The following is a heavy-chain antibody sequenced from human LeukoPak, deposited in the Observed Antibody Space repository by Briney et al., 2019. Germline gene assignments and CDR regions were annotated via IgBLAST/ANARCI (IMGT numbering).Heavy chain of an antibody. V-gene: IGHV4-39*07. CDR3: TRDGPRSSGYPDT. J-gene: IGHJ5*02. Sequence: SETLSLTCSVSGGSMSSTSYYWGWIRQSPGRGLEWIGSMFDSRNVFYNPSLKSQVTISVETSKNQFSLKLTSVSAADTAVYYCTRDGPRSSGYPDTWGQGTLVTVSS. CDR1: GGSMSSTSYY. CDR2: MFDSRNV. D-gene: IGHD3-22*01.